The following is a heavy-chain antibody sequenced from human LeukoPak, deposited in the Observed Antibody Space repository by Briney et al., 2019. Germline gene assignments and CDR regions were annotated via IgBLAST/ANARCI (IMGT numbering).Heavy chain of an antibody. V-gene: IGHV1-69*05. CDR3: AREMATITVLFDY. Sequence: SVKVSCKASAGTFSSYAISWVRQAPGHGLEWMGRIIPMFGTANYAQKFQGRVTITTDESTSTAYMELSSLRSEDTAVYYCAREMATITVLFDYWGQGTLVTVSS. CDR2: IIPMFGTA. CDR1: AGTFSSYA. J-gene: IGHJ4*02. D-gene: IGHD5-24*01.